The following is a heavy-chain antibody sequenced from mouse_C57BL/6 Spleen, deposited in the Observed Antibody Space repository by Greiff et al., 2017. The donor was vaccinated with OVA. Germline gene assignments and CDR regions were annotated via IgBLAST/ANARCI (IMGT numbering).Heavy chain of an antibody. D-gene: IGHD2-1*01. CDR3: ARWGGIYYGNSPDY. J-gene: IGHJ2*01. Sequence: EVQLQESGPELVKPGASVKISCKASGYTFTDYYMNWVKQSHGKSLEWIGDINPNNGGTSYNQKFKGKATLTVDKSSSTAYMELRSLTSEDSAVYYCARWGGIYYGNSPDYWGQGTTLTVSS. CDR1: GYTFTDYY. CDR2: INPNNGGT. V-gene: IGHV1-26*01.